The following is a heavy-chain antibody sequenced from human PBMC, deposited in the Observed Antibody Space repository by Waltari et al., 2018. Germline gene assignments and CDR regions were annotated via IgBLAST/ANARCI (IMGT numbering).Heavy chain of an antibody. D-gene: IGHD3-16*01. V-gene: IGHV4-39*07. J-gene: IGHJ4*02. Sequence: QLQLQESGPGLVKPSETLSLTCTVSGGSISSSSYYWGWIRQPPGKGLAWIGSIYYSGSTYYNPSLKSRVTISVDTSKNQFSLKLSSVTAADTAVYYCARDLAFGGVAFDYWGQGTLVTVSS. CDR3: ARDLAFGGVAFDY. CDR1: GGSISSSSYY. CDR2: IYYSGST.